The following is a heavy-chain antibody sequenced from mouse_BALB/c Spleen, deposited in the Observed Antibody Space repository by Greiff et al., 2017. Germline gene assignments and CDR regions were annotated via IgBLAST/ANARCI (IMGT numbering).Heavy chain of an antibody. Sequence: EVKLMESGGGLVQPGGSLKLSCAASGFTFSSYGMSWVRQTPDKRLELVATINSNGGSTYYPDSVKGRFTISRDNAKNTLYLQMSSLKSEDTAMYYCARDDLRFAYWGQGTLVTVSA. CDR1: GFTFSSYG. CDR3: ARDDLRFAY. J-gene: IGHJ3*01. V-gene: IGHV5-6-3*01. CDR2: INSNGGST.